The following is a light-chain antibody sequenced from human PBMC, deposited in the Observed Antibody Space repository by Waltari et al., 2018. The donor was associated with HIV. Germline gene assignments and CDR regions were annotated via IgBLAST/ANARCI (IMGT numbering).Light chain of an antibody. V-gene: IGLV2-11*01. CDR1: SSDVGAYNY. Sequence: QSALTQPRSVSGSPGQSVTTSCTATSSDVGAYNYVSWYQQNPGKAPKLMIYDVTKRPAGVPERFSGSKSGNTASLTISGLQAEDEADYYCCSYAGSLYVFGTGTKVTVL. CDR3: CSYAGSLYV. CDR2: DVT. J-gene: IGLJ1*01.